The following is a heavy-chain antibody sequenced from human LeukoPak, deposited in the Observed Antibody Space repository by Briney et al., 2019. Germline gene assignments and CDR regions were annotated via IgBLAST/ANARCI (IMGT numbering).Heavy chain of an antibody. D-gene: IGHD4-17*01. CDR3: ARHYGEEYFQH. CDR1: GGSLNNYY. CDR2: IYDSGST. J-gene: IGHJ1*01. Sequence: KSSETLSLTCTVSGGSLNNYYWTWIRQPPGKGLEWIGNIYDSGSTNYNPSLKSRVTISVDTSKNHFSLKLTSVTAADTAVYYCARHYGEEYFQHWGQGTLVTVSS. V-gene: IGHV4-59*01.